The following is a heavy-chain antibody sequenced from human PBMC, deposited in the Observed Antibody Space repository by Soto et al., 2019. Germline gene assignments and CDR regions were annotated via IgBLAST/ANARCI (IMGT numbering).Heavy chain of an antibody. V-gene: IGHV5-51*01. CDR2: IYPGDSDT. J-gene: IGHJ6*02. Sequence: PGESLKISCKGSGYSFTSYWIGWVRQMPGKGLEWLGIIYPGDSDTRYSPSFQGQVTISADKSISTAYLQWSSLKASDTAMYYCARQSVWYYYDSSGYTYGMDVWGQGTTVTVSS. CDR1: GYSFTSYW. D-gene: IGHD3-22*01. CDR3: ARQSVWYYYDSSGYTYGMDV.